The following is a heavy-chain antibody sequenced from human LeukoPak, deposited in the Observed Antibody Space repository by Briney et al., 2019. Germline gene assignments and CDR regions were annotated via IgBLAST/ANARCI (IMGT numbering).Heavy chain of an antibody. D-gene: IGHD2-21*02. V-gene: IGHV1-8*01. J-gene: IGHJ1*01. CDR3: ARGRYCGGDCYPVPFQH. CDR2: MNPNSGNT. CDR1: GYTFTSYD. Sequence: ASVKVSCKASGYTFTSYDINWVRQATGQGLEWKGWMNPNSGNTGYAQKFQGRVTMTRNTSISTAYMELSSLRSEDTAVYYCARGRYCGGDCYPVPFQHWGQGTLVTVSS.